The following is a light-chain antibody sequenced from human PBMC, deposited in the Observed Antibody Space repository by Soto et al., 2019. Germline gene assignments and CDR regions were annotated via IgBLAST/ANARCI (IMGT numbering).Light chain of an antibody. J-gene: IGKJ1*01. CDR3: QQYGSLPRT. Sequence: EIVLTQSPGTVSLSPGERATLSCRASQSVRSNYLAWYQQKPGQAPRLLIYGASSRATGIPDRFSGSGSGTDFTLTISRLEPEDFAVYYCQQYGSLPRTFGQGTKLEIK. CDR1: QSVRSNY. CDR2: GAS. V-gene: IGKV3-20*01.